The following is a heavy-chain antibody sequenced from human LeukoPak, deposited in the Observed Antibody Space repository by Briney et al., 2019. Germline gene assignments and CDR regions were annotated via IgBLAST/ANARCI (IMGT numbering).Heavy chain of an antibody. CDR1: GFTFSSYA. J-gene: IGHJ4*02. Sequence: TGGSLRLSCAASGFTFSSYAMSWVRQAPGKGLEWVSALSRRCGSTYYAGSVKGRFTISRDNSKNTLFLKMNSLRAEDTAVYYCSKVAPVTTVTTYLDYWGQGAPVTVSS. V-gene: IGHV3-23*01. CDR2: LSRRCGST. CDR3: SKVAPVTTVTTYLDY. D-gene: IGHD4-17*01.